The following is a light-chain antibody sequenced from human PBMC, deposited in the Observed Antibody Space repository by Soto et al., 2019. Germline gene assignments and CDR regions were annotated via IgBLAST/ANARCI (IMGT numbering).Light chain of an antibody. V-gene: IGKV1-9*01. CDR2: GAT. J-gene: IGKJ5*01. CDR1: QGISSF. Sequence: TQLTQSPSSQXVSLGETLTINCRASQGISSFLAWYQQEPGKAPKLLISGATTLQSGVPSRFSGSGSGTNFTLTISSLQPEDFATYYCQQFKSYVPFGQGTRLEIK. CDR3: QQFKSYVP.